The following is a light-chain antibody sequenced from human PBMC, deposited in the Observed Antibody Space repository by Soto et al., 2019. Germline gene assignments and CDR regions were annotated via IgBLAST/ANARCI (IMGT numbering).Light chain of an antibody. Sequence: DIQMTQSPSSMSASVGDRVTITCRTSQDIRSYLNWYQQRPGKAPKLLIYATSSLQSGVPSRFSGSGSGTDFALTISSLKNEDFATYDCQQRYSTPRTFGQGTKVDIK. J-gene: IGKJ2*01. V-gene: IGKV1-39*01. CDR2: ATS. CDR3: QQRYSTPRT. CDR1: QDIRSY.